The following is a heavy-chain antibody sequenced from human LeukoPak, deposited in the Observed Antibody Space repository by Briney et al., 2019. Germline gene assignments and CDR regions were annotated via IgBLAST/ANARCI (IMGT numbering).Heavy chain of an antibody. V-gene: IGHV3-74*01. CDR2: INSDGSGP. Sequence: ETLRLSCLPSALTFIYHVLHRVRQPPDKSSMWVSKINSDGSGPDYADSVKGRFTISRDNAKHTLYLQMNSLRAEDTAVYYCARDVYGLGDYWGQGTLVTVSS. J-gene: IGHJ4*02. CDR3: ARDVYGLGDY. D-gene: IGHD1-14*01. CDR1: ALTFIYHV.